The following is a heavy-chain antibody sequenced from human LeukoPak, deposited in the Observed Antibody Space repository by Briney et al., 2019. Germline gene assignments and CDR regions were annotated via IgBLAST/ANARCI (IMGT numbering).Heavy chain of an antibody. Sequence: GGSLRLSCAASGFTFDDYAMHWVRQAPGKGPEWVSLISGDGGSTYYADSVKGRFTISRDNSKNSLYLQMNSLRTEDTALYYCAKDITYYYDSSGYWSLGYWGQGTLVTVSS. J-gene: IGHJ4*02. V-gene: IGHV3-43*02. CDR1: GFTFDDYA. CDR2: ISGDGGST. CDR3: AKDITYYYDSSGYWSLGY. D-gene: IGHD3-22*01.